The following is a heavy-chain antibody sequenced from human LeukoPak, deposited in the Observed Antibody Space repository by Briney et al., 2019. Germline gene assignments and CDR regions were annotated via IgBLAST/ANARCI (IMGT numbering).Heavy chain of an antibody. CDR2: ISSSSSYM. Sequence: PGGSLRLSCAASGFTFSSYTMNWVRQAPGKGLEWGSSISSSSSYMYYADSVKGRFTISRDNAKNSLYLQMNSLRAEDTAVYYCARDRDVPAIGMDVWGQGTTVTVSS. V-gene: IGHV3-21*06. J-gene: IGHJ6*02. CDR1: GFTFSSYT. CDR3: ARDRDVPAIGMDV.